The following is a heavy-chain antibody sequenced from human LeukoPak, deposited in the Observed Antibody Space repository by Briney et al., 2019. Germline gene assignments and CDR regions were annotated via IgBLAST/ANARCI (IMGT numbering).Heavy chain of an antibody. V-gene: IGHV3-74*01. Sequence: GGSLRLSCAASGFTFSNYWMHWVRQAPGKGLVWVSRIIGDGSTTNYADSVKGRFTISRDNANNFLYLQMNSLRAEDTALYYCARAYKDRSLAGKKEFFQHWGQGTLVTVSS. CDR2: IIGDGSTT. D-gene: IGHD6-19*01. J-gene: IGHJ1*01. CDR1: GFTFSNYW. CDR3: ARAYKDRSLAGKKEFFQH.